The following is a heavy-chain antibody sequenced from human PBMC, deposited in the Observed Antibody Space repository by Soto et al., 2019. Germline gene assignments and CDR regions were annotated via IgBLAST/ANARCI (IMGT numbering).Heavy chain of an antibody. CDR2: ISYDGSNK. D-gene: IGHD4-17*01. CDR1: GFTFSSYA. J-gene: IGHJ6*02. CDR3: ARDRLIYGDYDTYYYGMDV. V-gene: IGHV3-30-3*01. Sequence: GGSLRLSCAASGFTFSSYAMHWVRQAPGKGLEWVAVISYDGSNKYYADSVKGRFTISRDNSKNTLYLQMNSLRAEDTAVYYCARDRLIYGDYDTYYYGMDVWGQGTTVTVSS.